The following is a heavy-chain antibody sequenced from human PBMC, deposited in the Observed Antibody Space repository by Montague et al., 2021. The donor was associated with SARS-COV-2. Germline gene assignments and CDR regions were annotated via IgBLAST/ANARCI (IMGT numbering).Heavy chain of an antibody. Sequence: SLRLSCSASGFTFSNYAMQWVRRAPGKGLECVAVIFDDGTIECYADSMKGRFSISRDNSRNMVYLQMNSLRPEDTALYYCAREPTWNGELDVWGQGTLVTVSS. CDR2: IFDDGTIE. CDR1: GFTFSNYA. CDR3: AREPTWNGELDV. J-gene: IGHJ1*01. D-gene: IGHD3-3*01. V-gene: IGHV3-33*08.